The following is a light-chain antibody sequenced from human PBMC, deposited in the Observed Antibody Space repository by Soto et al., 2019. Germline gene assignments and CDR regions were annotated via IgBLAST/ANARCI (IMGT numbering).Light chain of an antibody. CDR1: HSVGSRY. CDR3: QQYGDSPWT. J-gene: IGKJ1*01. V-gene: IGKV3-20*01. Sequence: EVAWKQSPGTLSLSPGERATLSCGASHSVGSRYLAWYQQRRGQAPRIIIYGVLSRAIGIPDRLSGSWSGNDFTLTISRLEPEDVAVYYGQQYGDSPWTFGPGTKVDIK. CDR2: GVL.